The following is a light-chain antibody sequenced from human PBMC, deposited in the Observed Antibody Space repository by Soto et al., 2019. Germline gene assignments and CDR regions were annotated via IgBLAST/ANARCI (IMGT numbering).Light chain of an antibody. Sequence: EIVLTQSPLSLPVTPGEPASISCRSSRNLLHSNGYYYLDWYLQKPGQSPQLLIYLGSNRASGVPDRFSGSGSGTDFTLTISRVEAEDVGVYFCAQGLATPFTFG. CDR2: LGS. CDR3: AQGLATPFT. J-gene: IGKJ3*01. V-gene: IGKV2-28*01. CDR1: RNLLHSNGYYY.